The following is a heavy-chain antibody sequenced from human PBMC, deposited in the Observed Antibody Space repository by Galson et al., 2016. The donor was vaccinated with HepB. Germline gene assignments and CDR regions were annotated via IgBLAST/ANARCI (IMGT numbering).Heavy chain of an antibody. J-gene: IGHJ4*02. V-gene: IGHV1-69*02. CDR1: GGTFSSYT. CDR2: IIPILGIA. CDR3: ARRSGSYQGALDY. Sequence: SVKVSCKASGGTFSSYTISWVRQAPGQGLEWMGRIIPILGIANYAQKFQGRVTITADKSTSTAYMELSSLRSEDTAVYYCARRSGSYQGALDYWGQGTLVTVSS. D-gene: IGHD1-26*01.